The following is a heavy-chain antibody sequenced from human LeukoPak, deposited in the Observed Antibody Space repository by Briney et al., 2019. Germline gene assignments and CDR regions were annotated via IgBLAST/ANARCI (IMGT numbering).Heavy chain of an antibody. J-gene: IGHJ4*02. V-gene: IGHV3-11*06. CDR3: ARSNYGDYLFDY. CDR1: GFTFSDYY. Sequence: GGSLRLSCAASGFTFSDYYMSWIRQAPGKGLEWVSYISSSSSYTDYADSVKGRFTISRDNAKNSLYLQMNSLRAEDTAVYYCARSNYGDYLFDYWGQGTLVTVSS. CDR2: ISSSSSYT. D-gene: IGHD4-17*01.